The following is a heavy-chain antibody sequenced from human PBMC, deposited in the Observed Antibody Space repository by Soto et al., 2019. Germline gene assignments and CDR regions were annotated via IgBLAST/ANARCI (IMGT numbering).Heavy chain of an antibody. Sequence: SETLSLTCTASGGSINDFYWSWIGQPPGKGLEWIGYIYYSGSTDYNPSLKGRVTISVDTSKNQFSLKLRSVTAADTAVYYCARVGGVAARTFDYWGQGTLVTVSS. CDR3: ARVGGVAARTFDY. D-gene: IGHD6-6*01. J-gene: IGHJ4*02. V-gene: IGHV4-59*01. CDR2: IYYSGST. CDR1: GGSINDFY.